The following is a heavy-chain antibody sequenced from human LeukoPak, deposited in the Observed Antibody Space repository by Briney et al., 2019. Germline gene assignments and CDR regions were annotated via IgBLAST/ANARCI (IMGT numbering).Heavy chain of an antibody. CDR1: GFTFSSYE. Sequence: GGSLRLSCAASGFTFSSYEMNWVRQAPGKGLEWVSYISSSGSTIYYADSVKGRFTISRDNAKNSLYLQMNSLRAEDTAVYYCARMSAEQLWLLGPGIYYYYYYMDVWGKGTTVTISS. J-gene: IGHJ6*03. V-gene: IGHV3-48*03. CDR2: ISSSGSTI. D-gene: IGHD5-18*01. CDR3: ARMSAEQLWLLGPGIYYYYYYMDV.